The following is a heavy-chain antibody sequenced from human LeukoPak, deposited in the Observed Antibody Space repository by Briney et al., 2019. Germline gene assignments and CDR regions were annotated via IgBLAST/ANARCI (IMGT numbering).Heavy chain of an antibody. CDR3: ARDQDYDSSGHYYFDY. CDR1: VYTFTSYY. CDR2: INSSGGTT. J-gene: IGHJ4*02. Sequence: AAVQVSCKSSVYTFTSYYLHWVRQPPGQGLAWVGIINSSGGTTSYAQKFQGRVTMTRDTSTSTVYIELSSLSAEDTAVYYCARDQDYDSSGHYYFDYWGQGTLVTVSS. D-gene: IGHD3-22*01. V-gene: IGHV1-46*01.